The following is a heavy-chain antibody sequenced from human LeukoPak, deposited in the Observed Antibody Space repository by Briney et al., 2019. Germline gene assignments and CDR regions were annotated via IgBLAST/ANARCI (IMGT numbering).Heavy chain of an antibody. CDR1: GGSFSGYY. Sequence: SETLSLTCAVYGGSFSGYYWSWIRQPPGKGLEWIGEINHSGSTNYNPSLKSRVTISVDTSKNQFSLKLSSVTAADTAVYYCATGSANYYDSSGYYYYFDYWGQGTLVTVSS. CDR2: INHSGST. J-gene: IGHJ4*02. CDR3: ATGSANYYDSSGYYYYFDY. V-gene: IGHV4-34*01. D-gene: IGHD3-22*01.